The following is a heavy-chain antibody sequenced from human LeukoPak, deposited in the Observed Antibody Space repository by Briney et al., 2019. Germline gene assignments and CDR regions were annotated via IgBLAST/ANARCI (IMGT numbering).Heavy chain of an antibody. V-gene: IGHV1-18*01. CDR2: ISAYNGNT. CDR3: ARSQDIVLVPAEYYMDV. J-gene: IGHJ6*03. CDR1: GYTITSYG. Sequence: ASVKVSCKASGYTITSYGISWVRQAPGQGLEWMGWISAYNGNTNYAQKLQGRVTMTTATSTSTAYMELRSLRSDDTAVYYCARSQDIVLVPAEYYMDVWGKGTTVTVS. D-gene: IGHD2-2*01.